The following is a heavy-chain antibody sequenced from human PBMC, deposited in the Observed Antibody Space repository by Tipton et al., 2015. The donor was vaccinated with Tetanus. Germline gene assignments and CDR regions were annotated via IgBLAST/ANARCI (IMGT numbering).Heavy chain of an antibody. CDR3: ARGGGGPPFDS. D-gene: IGHD3-16*01. J-gene: IGHJ4*02. Sequence: GLVKPSQTLSLTCAISGDRVSSNSVAWNWIRQSPSRGLEWLGRTYFRSKWFTDFAPSVKSRITIEPDTSKNQFFLQLHSVTPDDTAVYFCARGGGGPPFDSGGQGTLVTVSS. CDR2: TYFRSKWFT. CDR1: GDRVSSNSVA. V-gene: IGHV6-1*01.